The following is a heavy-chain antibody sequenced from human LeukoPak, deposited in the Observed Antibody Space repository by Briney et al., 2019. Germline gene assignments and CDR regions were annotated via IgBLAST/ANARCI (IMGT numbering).Heavy chain of an antibody. CDR3: AREFSDSSGYYPL. J-gene: IGHJ4*02. Sequence: SETLSLTCTVSGGSISSYYWSWIRQPPGKGLEWIGYIYYNGSTNYNPSLKSRVTISVDTSKNQFSLKLSSVTAADTAVYYCAREFSDSSGYYPLWGQGTLVTVSS. CDR2: IYYNGST. V-gene: IGHV4-59*01. D-gene: IGHD3-22*01. CDR1: GGSISSYY.